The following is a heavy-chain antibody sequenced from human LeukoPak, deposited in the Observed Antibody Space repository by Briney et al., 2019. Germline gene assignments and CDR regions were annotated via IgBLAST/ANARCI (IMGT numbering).Heavy chain of an antibody. CDR1: GFTFISYG. J-gene: IGHJ4*02. CDR3: AKAASGSYYFDY. V-gene: IGHV3-30*18. CDR2: ISYDGSNK. Sequence: PGGSLRLSCAASGFTFISYGMHWVRQAPGKGLEWVAVISYDGSNKYYADSVKGRFTISRDNSKNTLYLQMNSLRAEDTAVYYCAKAASGSYYFDYWGQGTLVTVSS. D-gene: IGHD1-26*01.